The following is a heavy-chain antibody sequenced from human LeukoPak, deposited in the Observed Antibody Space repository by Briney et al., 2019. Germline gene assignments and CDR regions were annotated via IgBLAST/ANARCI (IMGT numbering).Heavy chain of an antibody. Sequence: PGRSLRLSCAASGFTFSSYGMHWVRQAPGKGLEWVAVIWYDGSNKYYADSVKGRFTISRDNSKNTLYLQMNSLRAGDTAVYYCAKDVTMVRGVINYWGQGTLVTVSS. CDR3: AKDVTMVRGVINY. CDR2: IWYDGSNK. V-gene: IGHV3-33*06. D-gene: IGHD3-10*01. J-gene: IGHJ4*02. CDR1: GFTFSSYG.